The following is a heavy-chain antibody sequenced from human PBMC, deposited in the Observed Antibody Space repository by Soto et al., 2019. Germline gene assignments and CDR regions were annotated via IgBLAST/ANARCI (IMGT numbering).Heavy chain of an antibody. CDR3: AKGLPERRSAYYRYNWFDP. Sequence: ASVKVSCKASGYTFTSYGISWVRQAPGQGLEWMGWISAYNGNTKYVQKLQGRVTMTTDTSTSTAYMELRSLRSDDTAVYYCAKGLPERRSAYYRYNWFDPWGQGTLVTVSS. D-gene: IGHD3-3*01. CDR1: GYTFTSYG. J-gene: IGHJ5*02. V-gene: IGHV1-18*01. CDR2: ISAYNGNT.